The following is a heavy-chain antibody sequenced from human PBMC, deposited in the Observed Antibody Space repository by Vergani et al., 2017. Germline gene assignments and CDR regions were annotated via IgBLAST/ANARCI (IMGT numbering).Heavy chain of an antibody. J-gene: IGHJ6*02. V-gene: IGHV3-15*01. CDR2: IKSQIDGGTT. Sequence: EVQLVESGGGLVKPGGSLRLSCAASGFSFSNAWMTWVRQGPGKGLEWVGRIKSQIDGGTTDYAAPEKGRFTISRDSSKNTLYLQMNSLSAGDTAVYYCAKANPRNSGYDYLYYYHAMDVWGQGTTVTVSS. CDR3: AKANPRNSGYDYLYYYHAMDV. D-gene: IGHD5-12*01. CDR1: GFSFSNAW.